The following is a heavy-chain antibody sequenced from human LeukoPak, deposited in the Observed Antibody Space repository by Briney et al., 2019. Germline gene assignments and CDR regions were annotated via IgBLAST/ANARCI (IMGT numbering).Heavy chain of an antibody. D-gene: IGHD3-22*01. CDR2: IIPILGIA. J-gene: IGHJ3*02. V-gene: IGHV1-69*02. CDR3: ASPGRDYYYDSSGYYYAGDAFDI. Sequence: SVKVSCKASGGTFSSYTIGWVRQAPGQGREWMGRIIPILGIANYAQKFQGRVTITADKSTSTAYMELSSLRSEDTAVYYCASPGRDYYYDSSGYYYAGDAFDIWGQGTMVTVFS. CDR1: GGTFSSYT.